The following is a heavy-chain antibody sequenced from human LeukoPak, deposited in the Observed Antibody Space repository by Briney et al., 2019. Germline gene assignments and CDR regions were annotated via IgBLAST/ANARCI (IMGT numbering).Heavy chain of an antibody. Sequence: SVKVSCKASGGTFSSYSISWVRQAPGQGLEWMGGIIPIFGKANYAQKFQGRVTITADESTSTAYMELRSLRSEDTAVYDCARDLQSTNGVWVNWFDPWGQGTLVTVSS. J-gene: IGHJ5*02. CDR2: IIPIFGKA. CDR1: GGTFSSYS. V-gene: IGHV1-69*13. CDR3: ARDLQSTNGVWVNWFDP. D-gene: IGHD2-8*01.